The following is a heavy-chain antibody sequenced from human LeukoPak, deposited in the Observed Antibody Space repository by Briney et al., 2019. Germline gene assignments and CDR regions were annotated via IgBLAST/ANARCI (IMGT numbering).Heavy chain of an antibody. CDR1: GFTFSSYS. Sequence: GGSLRLSCAASGFTFSSYSMNWVRQAPGKGLEWVSSISSSSSYIYYADSVKGRFTISRDNAKNSLYLQMNSLRAEDTAVYYCARDSDYGDYLFDCWGQGTLVTVSS. J-gene: IGHJ4*02. CDR3: ARDSDYGDYLFDC. CDR2: ISSSSSYI. D-gene: IGHD4-17*01. V-gene: IGHV3-21*01.